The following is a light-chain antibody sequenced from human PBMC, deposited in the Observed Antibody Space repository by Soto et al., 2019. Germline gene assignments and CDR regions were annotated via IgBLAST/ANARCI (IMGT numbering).Light chain of an antibody. Sequence: DFQMTQSPSSLPASVGDRVTITCRASQGISNFLAWYQQKPGEVPKLLIYAASTLVSGVPSRFSGSGSGTDFTLTISSLQPEDVATYYCQKYNSAPRTFGPGTKV. V-gene: IGKV1-27*01. CDR1: QGISNF. CDR2: AAS. CDR3: QKYNSAPRT. J-gene: IGKJ3*01.